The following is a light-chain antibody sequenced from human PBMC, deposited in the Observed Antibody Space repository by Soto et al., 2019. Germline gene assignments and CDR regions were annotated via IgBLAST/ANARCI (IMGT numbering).Light chain of an antibody. CDR3: QTWATGILV. CDR1: SGHRTYA. J-gene: IGLJ3*02. CDR2: LNSDGSH. Sequence: QLVLTQSPSASASLGASVKLTCTLSSGHRTYAIAWHQQQPEKGPRYLMKLNSDGSHTKGDGIPDRFSGSSSGAERYLTISSLQSEDEADYYCQTWATGILVFGGGTKL. V-gene: IGLV4-69*01.